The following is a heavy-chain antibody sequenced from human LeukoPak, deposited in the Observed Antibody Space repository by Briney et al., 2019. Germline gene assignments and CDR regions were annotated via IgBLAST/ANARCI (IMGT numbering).Heavy chain of an antibody. J-gene: IGHJ3*02. D-gene: IGHD6-13*01. V-gene: IGHV3-66*01. CDR1: EFSVGSNY. CDR3: AGSWSPYDAFDI. CDR2: IYSGGST. Sequence: GSLRLSCAASEFSVGSNYMTWVRQAPGKGLEWVSLIYSGGSTYYADSVKGRFTISRDNSKNTLYLQMNSLRAEDTAVYYCAGSWSPYDAFDIWGQGTMVTVSS.